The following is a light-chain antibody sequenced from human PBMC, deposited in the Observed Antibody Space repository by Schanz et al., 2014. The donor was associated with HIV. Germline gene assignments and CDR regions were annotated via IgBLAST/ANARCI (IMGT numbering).Light chain of an antibody. J-gene: IGKJ1*01. CDR2: TAS. V-gene: IGKV1-39*01. CDR1: LPINNY. Sequence: DVQMTQSPSSLSASVGDRVTITCRASLPINNYLNWYQCKPRKAPKLLIYTASSLQSGVPSRFSGSGSGTVFTLTISSLQAEDFATYYCQQSYSTPRSFGQGTKLEIK. CDR3: QQSYSTPRS.